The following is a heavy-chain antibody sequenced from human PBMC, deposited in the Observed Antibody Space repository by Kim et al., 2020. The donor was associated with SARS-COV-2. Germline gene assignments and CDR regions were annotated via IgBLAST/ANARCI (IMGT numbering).Heavy chain of an antibody. CDR2: ISGYNGNT. V-gene: IGHV1-18*01. J-gene: IGHJ1*01. Sequence: ASVKVSCKTSGYTFVNYGITWVRQAPGQGLQWIGWISGYNGNTNYAQWVQGRVTLTTDTSTSTVYMELRSLKSDDTAVYFCARDHTDLLLATLASEFWGQGTPVTVSS. CDR1: GYTFVNYG. D-gene: IGHD2-15*01. CDR3: ARDHTDLLLATLASEF.